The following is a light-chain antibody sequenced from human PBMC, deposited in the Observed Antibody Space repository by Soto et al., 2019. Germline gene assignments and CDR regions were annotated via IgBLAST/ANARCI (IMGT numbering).Light chain of an antibody. CDR2: ASF. J-gene: IGKJ2*01. CDR3: QQNDITPYT. CDR1: HSISNF. V-gene: IGKV1-39*01. Sequence: DIQMTQSPSLSVSVGDKVTITCRASHSISNFLNWYQQKAGKAPKLLIYASFNLQSGVPSRFSGSGSGADFTLTISSLQPEDFATYYCQQNDITPYTFGQGTKLEIK.